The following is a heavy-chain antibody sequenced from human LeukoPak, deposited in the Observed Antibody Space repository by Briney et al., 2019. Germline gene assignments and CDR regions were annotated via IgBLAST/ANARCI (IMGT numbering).Heavy chain of an antibody. CDR3: ASMVHYGMDV. Sequence: GASVKVSCKASGGTFSSYTISWVRQAPGRGLEWMGGIIPIFGTANYAQKFQGRVTITADESTSTAYMELSSLRSEDTAVYYCASMVHYGMDVWGQGTTVTVSS. D-gene: IGHD3-10*01. J-gene: IGHJ6*02. V-gene: IGHV1-69*13. CDR1: GGTFSSYT. CDR2: IIPIFGTA.